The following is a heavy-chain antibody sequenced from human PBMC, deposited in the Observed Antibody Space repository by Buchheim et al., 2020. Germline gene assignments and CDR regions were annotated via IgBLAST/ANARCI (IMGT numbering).Heavy chain of an antibody. J-gene: IGHJ4*02. CDR2: INPNSGGT. CDR3: ARSHSSSWAIDY. Sequence: QVQLVQSGAEVKKPGASVKVSCKASGYTFTGHYMHWMRQAPGQGLEWMGWINPNSGGTNYPKKFQGWVTMTRDTSMSTAYLELSRLKSDDTALYYCARSHSSSWAIDYWGQGTL. D-gene: IGHD6-13*01. V-gene: IGHV1-2*04. CDR1: GYTFTGHY.